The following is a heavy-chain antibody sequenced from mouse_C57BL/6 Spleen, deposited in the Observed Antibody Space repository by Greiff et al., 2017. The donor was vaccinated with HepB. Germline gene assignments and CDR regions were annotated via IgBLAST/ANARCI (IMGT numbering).Heavy chain of an antibody. CDR2: INPRNGGT. D-gene: IGHD4-1*01. V-gene: IGHV1-53*01. Sequence: VQVVESGTELVKPRDSVKLSCRASGYTFTSYWMHWVKKRPGQGLEWIGNINPRNGGTNYNEKFKSKATLTVDKSSSTAYMQLSSLTSKDSAVYYRARRDWDDYYDYWGQGTTRTVTS. CDR1: GYTFTSYW. CDR3: ARRDWDDYYDY. J-gene: IGHJ2*01.